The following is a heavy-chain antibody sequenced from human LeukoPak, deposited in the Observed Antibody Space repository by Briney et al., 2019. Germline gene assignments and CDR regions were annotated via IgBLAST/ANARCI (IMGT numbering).Heavy chain of an antibody. J-gene: IGHJ4*02. CDR3: AKEGYSSSWYLHFDY. CDR2: ISWNSGSI. Sequence: PGGSLRLSCAASGFTFDYYAVHWVRQAPGKGLEWVSGISWNSGSIGYADSVKGRFTISRDNAKNSLYLQMNSLRAEDTALYYCAKEGYSSSWYLHFDYWGQGTLVTVSS. CDR1: GFTFDYYA. D-gene: IGHD6-13*01. V-gene: IGHV3-9*01.